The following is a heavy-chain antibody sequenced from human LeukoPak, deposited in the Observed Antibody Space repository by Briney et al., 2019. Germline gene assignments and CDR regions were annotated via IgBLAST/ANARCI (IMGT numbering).Heavy chain of an antibody. D-gene: IGHD3-10*01. CDR1: GFTFSSYS. Sequence: GGSLRLSCAASGFTFSSYSMNWVRQAPGKGLEWVSYISSSSSTIYYADSVKGRFTISRDNAKDSLYLQMNSLRGEDTAVYYCARDLTFGSVPEWSYWGQGTLVTVSS. V-gene: IGHV3-48*01. J-gene: IGHJ4*02. CDR3: ARDLTFGSVPEWSY. CDR2: ISSSSSTI.